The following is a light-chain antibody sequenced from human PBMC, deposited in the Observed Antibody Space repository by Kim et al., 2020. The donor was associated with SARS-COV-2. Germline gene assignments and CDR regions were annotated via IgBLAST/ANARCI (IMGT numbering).Light chain of an antibody. CDR2: RNN. CDR1: GDEVGDEG. CDR3: SAWDSSLSAWV. V-gene: IGLV10-54*01. Sequence: RTDTHACTGTGDEVGDEGATWLQPHQGHPPKPLSSRNNNRPSGISERFSASGSGDTASLTITGLQPEDEADYYCSAWDSSLSAWVFGGGTQLTVL. J-gene: IGLJ3*02.